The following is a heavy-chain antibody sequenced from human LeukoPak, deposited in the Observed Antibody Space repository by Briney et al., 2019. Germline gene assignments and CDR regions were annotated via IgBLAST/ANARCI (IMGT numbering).Heavy chain of an antibody. D-gene: IGHD3-3*01. Sequence: PSETLSLTCAVYGRSFSGYYWSWIRQPPGKGLEWIGEINHSGSTNYNPSLKSRVTISVDTSKNQFSLKLSSVTAADTAVYYCARDQYFTIFGVVKPNYFDYWGQGTLVTVSS. CDR1: GRSFSGYY. J-gene: IGHJ4*02. CDR3: ARDQYFTIFGVVKPNYFDY. CDR2: INHSGST. V-gene: IGHV4-34*01.